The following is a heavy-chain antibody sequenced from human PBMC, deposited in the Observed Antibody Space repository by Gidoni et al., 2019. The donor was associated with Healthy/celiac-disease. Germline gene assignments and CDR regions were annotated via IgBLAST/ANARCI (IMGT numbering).Heavy chain of an antibody. CDR2: ISSSSSSL. D-gene: IGHD3-16*02. CDR3: ARDRRPLRLGELSSFDY. Sequence: EVQLVESGGGLVKPGGCLRLAGAASGCTFRSDSMNWVRRAPGKGLEWVSSISSSSSSLYYADSVKGRFTISRDNAKNSLYLQMNSLRAEDTAVYYCARDRRPLRLGELSSFDYWGQGTLVTVSS. CDR1: GCTFRSDS. V-gene: IGHV3-21*01. J-gene: IGHJ4*02.